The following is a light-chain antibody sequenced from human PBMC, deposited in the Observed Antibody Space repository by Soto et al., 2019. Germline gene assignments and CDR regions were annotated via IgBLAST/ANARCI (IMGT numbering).Light chain of an antibody. CDR2: EVN. J-gene: IGLJ3*02. Sequence: QSVLTKPPSASGSPGQSGTISCTGTSSDVGGYNYVSWYQQHPGKAPKLMIYEVNKRPSGVPDHFSGSKSGNPASLTVSGRQAEDEADYYCSSYAGSYTWVFGGGTKLTVL. CDR3: SSYAGSYTWV. V-gene: IGLV2-8*01. CDR1: SSDVGGYNY.